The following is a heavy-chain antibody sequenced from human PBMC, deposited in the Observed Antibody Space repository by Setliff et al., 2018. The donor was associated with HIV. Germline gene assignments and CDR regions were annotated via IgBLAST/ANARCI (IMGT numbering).Heavy chain of an antibody. V-gene: IGHV4-30-4*08. J-gene: IGHJ4*02. D-gene: IGHD3-9*01. CDR1: GGSISSGDYY. Sequence: SETLSLTCTVSGGSISSGDYYWSWIRQPPGKGLEWIGYIYYSGSTYYNPSLKSRVTISRDNAKNTLYLQMSSLTPEDTALYYCARAGYYRFDYWGQGTLVTVSS. CDR2: IYYSGST. CDR3: ARAGYYRFDY.